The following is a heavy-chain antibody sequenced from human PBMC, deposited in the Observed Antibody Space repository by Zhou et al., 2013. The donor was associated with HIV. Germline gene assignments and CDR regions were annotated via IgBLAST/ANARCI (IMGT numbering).Heavy chain of an antibody. J-gene: IGHJ4*02. D-gene: IGHD3-3*01. Sequence: QVQLVQSGAEVKKPGSSVKVSCKASGGTFSSYAISWVRQAPGQGLEWMGGIIPIFGTANYAQKFQGRVTITTDESTSTAYMELSSLRSEDTAVYYCASSSYYDFWSGYTPSVDYWGQGTLVTVSS. V-gene: IGHV1-69*05. CDR1: GGTFSSYA. CDR3: ASSSYYDFWSGYTPSVDY. CDR2: IIPIFGTA.